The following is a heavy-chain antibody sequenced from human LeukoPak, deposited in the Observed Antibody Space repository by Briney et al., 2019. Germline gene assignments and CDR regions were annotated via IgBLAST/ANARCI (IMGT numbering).Heavy chain of an antibody. V-gene: IGHV3-48*02. J-gene: IGHJ5*02. Sequence: GGSLRLSCAASGFTFSNYNMNWVRQAPGKGLEWVSYISSSSTIYYADSVKGRFTISRDNAKNSLYLQMSSLRDEDTAVYYCAREMVYAKNWFDPWGQGTLVTVSS. CDR3: AREMVYAKNWFDP. CDR1: GFTFSNYN. CDR2: ISSSSTI. D-gene: IGHD2-8*01.